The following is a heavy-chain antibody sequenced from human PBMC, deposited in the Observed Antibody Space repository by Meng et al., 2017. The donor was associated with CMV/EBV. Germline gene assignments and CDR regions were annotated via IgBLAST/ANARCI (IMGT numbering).Heavy chain of an antibody. V-gene: IGHV3-21*01. D-gene: IGHD2-2*02. Sequence: GESLKISCAASGFTFSSYSMNWVRQAPGKGLEWVSSISSSGSYIYYADSVKGRFTISRDNAKNSLYLQMNSLRAEDTAVYYCARRDCSSTSCYNSYYYYGMDVWGQGTTVTVSS. CDR1: GFTFSSYS. CDR3: ARRDCSSTSCYNSYYYYGMDV. J-gene: IGHJ6*02. CDR2: ISSSGSYI.